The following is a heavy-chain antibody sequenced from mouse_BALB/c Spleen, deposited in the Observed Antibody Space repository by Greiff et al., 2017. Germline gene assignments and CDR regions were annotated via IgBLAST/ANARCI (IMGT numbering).Heavy chain of an antibody. J-gene: IGHJ2*01. D-gene: IGHD1-2*01. V-gene: IGHV5-9-4*01. CDR2: ISSGGSYT. CDR3: ARLTAVYFDY. Sequence: EVQGVESGGGLVKPGGSLKLSCAASGFTFSSYAMSWVRQSPEKRLEWVAEISSGGSYTYYPDTVTGRFTISRDNAKNTLYLEMSSLRSEDTAMYYCARLTAVYFDYWGQGTTLTVSS. CDR1: GFTFSSYA.